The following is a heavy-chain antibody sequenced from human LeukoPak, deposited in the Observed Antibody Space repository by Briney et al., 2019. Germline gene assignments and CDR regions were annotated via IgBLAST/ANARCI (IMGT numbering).Heavy chain of an antibody. V-gene: IGHV4-61*02. D-gene: IGHD3-9*01. J-gene: IGHJ4*02. CDR1: GGSIISTNYY. CDR2: IYTSGST. CDR3: ARGGSGGDDILNGYSETSFDY. Sequence: PSETLSLTCTVSGGSIISTNYYWGWIRQPAGKGLEWIGRIYTSGSTNYNPSLKSRVTMSVDTSKNQFSLKLSSVTAADTAVYYCARGGSGGDDILNGYSETSFDYWGQGTLVPVSS.